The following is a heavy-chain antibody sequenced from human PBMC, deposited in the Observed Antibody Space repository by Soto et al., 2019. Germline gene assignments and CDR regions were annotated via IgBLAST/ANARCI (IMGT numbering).Heavy chain of an antibody. CDR3: ARATGADKEDY. J-gene: IGHJ4*02. V-gene: IGHV3-7*04. CDR2: IKEDGSER. D-gene: IGHD3-10*01. CDR1: GFTFSSYW. Sequence: EVQLVESGGGLVQPGGSLRLSCAASGFTFSSYWMCWVRQAPGQGLEWVANIKEDGSERYYVDSVKGRFTISRDNAKNSLYLQMNSLRAEDTAVYYCARATGADKEDYWGQGTLVTVSS.